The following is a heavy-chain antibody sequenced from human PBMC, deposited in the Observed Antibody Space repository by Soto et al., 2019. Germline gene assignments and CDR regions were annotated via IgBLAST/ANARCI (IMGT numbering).Heavy chain of an antibody. J-gene: IGHJ6*02. D-gene: IGHD3-10*01. CDR3: AIGELSSYYYYGMDV. V-gene: IGHV4-59*08. Sequence: SETLSLTCTVSGGSISSYYWSWIRQPPGKGLEWIGYIYYSGSTNYNPSLKSRVTISVDTSKNQFSLKLSSVTAADTAVYYCAIGELSSYYYYGMDVWGQGTTVTVSS. CDR1: GGSISSYY. CDR2: IYYSGST.